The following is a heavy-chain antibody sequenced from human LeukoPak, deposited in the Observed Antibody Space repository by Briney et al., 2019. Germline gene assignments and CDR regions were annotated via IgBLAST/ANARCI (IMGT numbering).Heavy chain of an antibody. D-gene: IGHD3-9*01. J-gene: IGHJ6*03. Sequence: SETLSLTCTVSGGSISSYYWSWIRQPAGKGLEWIGRIYTSGRTNYNPSLKSRVTISVDTSKNQFSLKLSSVTAADTAVYYCARRFGYFDSMDVWGKGTTVTISS. V-gene: IGHV4-4*07. CDR3: ARRFGYFDSMDV. CDR1: GGSISSYY. CDR2: IYTSGRT.